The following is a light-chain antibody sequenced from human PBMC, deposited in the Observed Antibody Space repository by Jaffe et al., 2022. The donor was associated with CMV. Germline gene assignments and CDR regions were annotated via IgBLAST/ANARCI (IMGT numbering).Light chain of an antibody. J-gene: IGKJ2*01. CDR2: GSF. CDR3: QQYNNWPPVT. CDR1: QSVGND. Sequence: EVVMTQSPATLSASLGERATLSCRASQSVGNDLAWYQHRPGQAPRLLIYGSFARANGIPARFSGSGSGTEFTLTISSLQSEDFAVYYCQQYNNWPPVTFGQGTKVEIK. V-gene: IGKV3-15*01.